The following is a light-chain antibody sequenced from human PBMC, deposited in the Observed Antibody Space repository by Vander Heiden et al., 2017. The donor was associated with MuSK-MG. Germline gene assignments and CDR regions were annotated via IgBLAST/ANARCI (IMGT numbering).Light chain of an antibody. Sequence: DIQMTQSPPSLSASVGERLTITCQESQDIRKYLSWYQQTTGKAPQLLIYDASNVQSGVPSRFSGRGSGTSFSLTINNLQPEDIATYYCQRCDYFPPYTFGQGTKVEIK. CDR3: QRCDYFPPYT. CDR1: QDIRKY. J-gene: IGKJ2*01. V-gene: IGKV1-33*01. CDR2: DAS.